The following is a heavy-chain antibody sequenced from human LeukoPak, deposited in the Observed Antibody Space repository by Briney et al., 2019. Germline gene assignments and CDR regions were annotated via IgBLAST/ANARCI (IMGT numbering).Heavy chain of an antibody. CDR1: GCTLTEHY. J-gene: IGHJ5*02. CDR2: LNPKTGGT. Sequence: ASVKVSCKASGCTLTEHYIHCVRQAPGQGLEWMGWLNPKTGGTKYAQTFQGRVTMTRDTSISTAYMELSRLTSDDTAVYYCARVTANHVRWFDPWGQGTLVTVSS. CDR3: ARVTANHVRWFDP. D-gene: IGHD2-21*02. V-gene: IGHV1-2*02.